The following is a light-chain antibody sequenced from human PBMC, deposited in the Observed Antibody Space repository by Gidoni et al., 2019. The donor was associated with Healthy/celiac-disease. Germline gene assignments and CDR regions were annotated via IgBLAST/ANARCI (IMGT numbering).Light chain of an antibody. CDR1: SISSW. CDR3: QQYNSYPWT. V-gene: IGKV1-5*03. J-gene: IGKJ1*01. CDR2: KAS. Sequence: SISSWLAWSQQKPGKAPKLLIYKASSLESGVPSRFSGSGSGTEFTLTISSLQPDDFATYYCQQYNSYPWTFGQGTKVEIK.